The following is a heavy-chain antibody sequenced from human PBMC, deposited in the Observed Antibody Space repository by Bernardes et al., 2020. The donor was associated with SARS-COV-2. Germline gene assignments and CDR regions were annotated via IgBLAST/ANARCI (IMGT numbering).Heavy chain of an antibody. CDR3: ARIAHGYGSGSYYHIDY. Sequence: LSLTCTVSGGSISSYYWSWIRQPPGKGLEWIGYIYYSGSTIYNPSLKSRVTISVDTSKNQFSLKLSSVTAADTAVYYCARIAHGYGSGSYYHIDYWGQGTLVTVSS. CDR2: IYYSGST. CDR1: GGSISSYY. V-gene: IGHV4-59*08. J-gene: IGHJ4*02. D-gene: IGHD3-10*01.